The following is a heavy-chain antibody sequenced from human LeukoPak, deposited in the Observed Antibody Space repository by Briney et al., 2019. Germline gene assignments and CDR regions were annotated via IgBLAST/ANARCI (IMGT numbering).Heavy chain of an antibody. CDR3: AKDAAFLVVTATCYFDY. CDR1: GFTFSSYG. V-gene: IGHV3-30*18. Sequence: PGGSLRLSCAASGFTFSSYGMHWVRQAPGKGLEWVAVISYDGSNKYYADSVKGRFTISRDNSKNTLYLQMNSLRAEDTAVYYCAKDAAFLVVTATCYFDYWGQGTLVTVSS. CDR2: ISYDGSNK. J-gene: IGHJ4*02. D-gene: IGHD2-21*02.